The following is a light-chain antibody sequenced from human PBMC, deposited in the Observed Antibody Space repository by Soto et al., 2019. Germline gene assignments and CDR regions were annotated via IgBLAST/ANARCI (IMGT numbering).Light chain of an antibody. V-gene: IGLV2-11*01. CDR3: CSYAGNSLWG. CDR2: DVS. CDR1: SSDVGGYNY. J-gene: IGLJ3*02. Sequence: QSALTQPRSVSGSPGQSVTISCTGTSSDVGGYNYVSWYQQHPGKAPKLVIYDVSKRPSGVPDRFSGSKSANTASLTISGLQAEDEADYYCCSYAGNSLWGFGGGTKRTVL.